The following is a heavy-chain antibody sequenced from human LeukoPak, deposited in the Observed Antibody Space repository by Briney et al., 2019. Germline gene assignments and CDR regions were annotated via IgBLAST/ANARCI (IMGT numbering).Heavy chain of an antibody. J-gene: IGHJ6*03. D-gene: IGHD3-9*01. V-gene: IGHV1-8*03. CDR3: ARGFPHYYDILTGYQYYYYMDV. CDR1: GYTFTSYD. Sequence: ASVKVSCKASGYTFTSYDINWVRQATGQGLEWMGWMNPNSGNTGYAQKFQGRVTITRNTSISTAYMELSSLRSEDTAVYYCARGFPHYYDILTGYQYYYYMDVWGKGTTVTVSS. CDR2: MNPNSGNT.